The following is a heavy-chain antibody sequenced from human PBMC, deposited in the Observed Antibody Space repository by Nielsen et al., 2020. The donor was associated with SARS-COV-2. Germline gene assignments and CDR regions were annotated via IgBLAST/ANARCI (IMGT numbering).Heavy chain of an antibody. D-gene: IGHD3-9*01. V-gene: IGHV1-46*01. CDR2: INPSGGST. J-gene: IGHJ4*02. Sequence: ASVKVSCKASGYTFTSYYMHWVRQAPGQGLEWMGIINPSGGSTSYAQKFQGRVTMTRDTSTSTVYMELSSLRSEDTAVYYCARGTSRLTISGLGIDYWGQGTLVTVSS. CDR3: ARGTSRLTISGLGIDY. CDR1: GYTFTSYY.